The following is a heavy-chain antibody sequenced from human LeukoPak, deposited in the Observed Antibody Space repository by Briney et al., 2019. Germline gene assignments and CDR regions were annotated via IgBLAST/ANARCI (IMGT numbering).Heavy chain of an antibody. Sequence: GESLQISCKGSGYSFTSYWIGWVRQLPGKGLEWMGIIYPGDSDTRYSPSFQGQVTISADKSISTAYLQWSSLKASDTAMYYCATLPTGGDYPNWFDPWGQGTLVTVSS. CDR2: IYPGDSDT. J-gene: IGHJ5*02. CDR3: ATLPTGGDYPNWFDP. V-gene: IGHV5-51*01. CDR1: GYSFTSYW. D-gene: IGHD4-17*01.